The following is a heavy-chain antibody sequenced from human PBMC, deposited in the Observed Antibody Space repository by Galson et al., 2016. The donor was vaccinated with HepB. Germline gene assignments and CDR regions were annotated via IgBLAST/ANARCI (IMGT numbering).Heavy chain of an antibody. V-gene: IGHV4-39*01. D-gene: IGHD3-3*01. CDR1: GDSISVRSYY. CDR2: IHFSGST. J-gene: IGHJ4*02. CDR3: ARQSRFLEYLVSYHFDF. Sequence: SETLSLTCGVSGDSISVRSYYWGWVRQSPGKGLEWIGSIHFSGSTYYSPPLKSRVAISVDTSKNQFFLSLTSVTAADTAVYYCARQSRFLEYLVSYHFDFWGLGTVVAVSS.